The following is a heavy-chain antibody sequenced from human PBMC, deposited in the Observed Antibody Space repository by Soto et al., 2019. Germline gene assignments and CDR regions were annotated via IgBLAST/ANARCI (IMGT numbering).Heavy chain of an antibody. CDR2: ISSSSSYI. V-gene: IGHV3-21*01. CDR1: GFTFSSYS. Sequence: GSLRLSCAASGFTFSSYSMNWVRQAPGEGLGWVSSISSSSSYIYYADSVKGRFTISRDNAKNSLYLQMKSLRAEDTAVDYAGRNGHGPTSPDYGGEGTLVTFPS. D-gene: IGHD2-8*01. J-gene: IGHJ4*02. CDR3: GRNGHGPTSPDY.